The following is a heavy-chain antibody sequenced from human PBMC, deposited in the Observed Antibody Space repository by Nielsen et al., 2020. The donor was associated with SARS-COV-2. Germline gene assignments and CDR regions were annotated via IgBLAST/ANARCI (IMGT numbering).Heavy chain of an antibody. D-gene: IGHD3-9*01. V-gene: IGHV4-31*03. Sequence: SETLSLTCTVSGGSISSHIYSWSWIRQHPGKGLEWIGYIFHSGITYDNPSLKNRLIMSVDTSKNQFSLKLNSVTAAETAVYYCARASLTGYYNDAFEIWGQGTMVIVSS. J-gene: IGHJ3*02. CDR3: ARASLTGYYNDAFEI. CDR2: IFHSGIT. CDR1: GGSISSHIYS.